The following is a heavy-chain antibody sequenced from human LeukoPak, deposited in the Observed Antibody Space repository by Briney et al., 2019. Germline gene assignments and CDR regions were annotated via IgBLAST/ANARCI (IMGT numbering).Heavy chain of an antibody. CDR2: LFGRGSAT. Sequence: GGSRTLSCAASGFTLKIYPINWARKSPRRGLEWFLALFGRGSATYYADSVKGRFTISRDNSKNTLYLQMNSLRAEDTAVYYCANRQNGASAYYYYYYGMDVWGQGTTVTVSS. CDR1: GFTLKIYP. CDR3: ANRQNGASAYYYYYYGMDV. V-gene: IGHV3-23*01. J-gene: IGHJ6*02. D-gene: IGHD3-10*01.